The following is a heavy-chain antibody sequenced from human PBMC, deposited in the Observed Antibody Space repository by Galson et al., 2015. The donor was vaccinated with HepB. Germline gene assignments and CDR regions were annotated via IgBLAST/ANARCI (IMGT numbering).Heavy chain of an antibody. Sequence: SLRLSCAASGFTFSHAWMSWVRQAPGKGLEWVGRIISKIDGGTTDYAAPVKGRFTISRDDSKNTLYLQMNSLKTEDTAAYFCATGDFWSLFDFWGQGTLVSVSS. CDR3: ATGDFWSLFDF. J-gene: IGHJ4*02. CDR1: GFTFSHAW. CDR2: IISKIDGGTT. D-gene: IGHD3-3*01. V-gene: IGHV3-15*01.